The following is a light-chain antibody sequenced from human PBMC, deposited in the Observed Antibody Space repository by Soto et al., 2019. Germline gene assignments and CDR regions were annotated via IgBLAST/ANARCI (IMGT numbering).Light chain of an antibody. Sequence: DIQMTQSPSSLSASVGDRVTITCRASQDIRDALGWYQQKPGKAPKLLIFAASTLQSGVPSRFSGSGSGTDFTLTISSLQTEDFATYYCQQLYTYPRTFGQGTKVDIK. CDR1: QDIRDA. V-gene: IGKV1-17*01. CDR3: QQLYTYPRT. CDR2: AAS. J-gene: IGKJ1*01.